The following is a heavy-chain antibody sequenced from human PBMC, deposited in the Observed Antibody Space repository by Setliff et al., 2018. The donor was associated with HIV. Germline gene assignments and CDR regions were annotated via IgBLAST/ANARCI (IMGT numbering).Heavy chain of an antibody. J-gene: IGHJ4*02. D-gene: IGHD2-2*01. CDR1: GGSFSGYD. CDR2: VYYSVNY. Sequence: SETLSLTCAVYGGSFSGYDWNWSWIRQPTGKGLEWIGFVYYSVNYNYNPSLKSRVSISVDTSKNQVSLRLTSVTAADTAVYYCTRGKSMPTLVTWDLGTLVTVSS. CDR3: TRGKSMPTLVT. V-gene: IGHV4-59*01.